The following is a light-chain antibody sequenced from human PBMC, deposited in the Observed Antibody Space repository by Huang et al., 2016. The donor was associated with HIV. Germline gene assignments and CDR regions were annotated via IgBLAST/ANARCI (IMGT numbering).Light chain of an antibody. CDR1: QRISTY. CDR3: QQSLSTPYT. CDR2: AAS. Sequence: DIQLTQSPSSLSASVGDSVTITCRASQRISTYLSWYRQRPGKTPDLRIYAASSLEGEVPSRFSGSGSGTDFSLTISTLQPEDFATYYCQQSLSTPYTFGQGTKVEIK. V-gene: IGKV1-39*01. J-gene: IGKJ2*01.